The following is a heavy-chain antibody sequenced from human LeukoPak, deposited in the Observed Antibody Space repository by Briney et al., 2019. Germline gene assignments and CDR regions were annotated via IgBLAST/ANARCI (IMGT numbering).Heavy chain of an antibody. V-gene: IGHV1-46*01. CDR2: INPSGTT. Sequence: ASVKVSCKASGYTFTSYCLHWVRQAPGQGLEWMGLINPSGTTTYAQNFQGRGTMTRDTSASTAYMELSSLRSDDTAVYYCAKCSETGTTRWFDPWGQGTLVTVSS. J-gene: IGHJ5*02. D-gene: IGHD1-7*01. CDR3: AKCSETGTTRWFDP. CDR1: GYTFTSYC.